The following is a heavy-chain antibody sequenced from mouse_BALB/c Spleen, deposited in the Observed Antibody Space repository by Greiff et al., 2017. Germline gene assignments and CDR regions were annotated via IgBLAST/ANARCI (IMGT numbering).Heavy chain of an antibody. CDR1: GYTFTSYW. Sequence: EVQLQQSGTVLARPGASVKMSCKASGYTFTSYWMHWVKQRPGQGLEWIGAIYPGNSDTSYNQKFKGKAKLTAVTSTSTAYMELSSLTNEDSAVYYCTRDTTATGWYFDVWGAGTTVTVSS. CDR2: IYPGNSDT. J-gene: IGHJ1*01. D-gene: IGHD1-2*01. V-gene: IGHV1-5*01. CDR3: TRDTTATGWYFDV.